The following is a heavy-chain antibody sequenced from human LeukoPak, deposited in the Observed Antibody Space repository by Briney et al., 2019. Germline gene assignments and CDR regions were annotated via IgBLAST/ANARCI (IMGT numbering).Heavy chain of an antibody. CDR3: AKDRGGSSAWPAFDY. CDR1: GFTFSTYA. J-gene: IGHJ4*02. Sequence: GGSLRLSCAASGFTFSTYAMNWVRQASGKGLEWVSTISGSGINAWYADSVKGRFTISRDNSRNTLYLQMNSLRAEDTALYYCAKDRGGSSAWPAFDYWGQGTLVTVSS. D-gene: IGHD3-16*01. V-gene: IGHV3-23*01. CDR2: ISGSGINA.